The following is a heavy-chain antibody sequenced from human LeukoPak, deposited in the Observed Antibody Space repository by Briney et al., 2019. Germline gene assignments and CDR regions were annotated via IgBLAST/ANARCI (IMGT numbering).Heavy chain of an antibody. V-gene: IGHV3-30-3*01. CDR2: ISYDGSNK. D-gene: IGHD6-13*01. J-gene: IGHJ3*02. CDR1: GFTFSSYA. CDR3: AGSFGYSSSWYKGAFDI. Sequence: PGGSLRLSCAASGFTFSSYAMHWVRQAPGKGLEWVAVISYDGSNKYYADSVKGRFTISRDNSKNTLYLQMNSLRAEDTAVYYCAGSFGYSSSWYKGAFDIWGQGTMVTVSS.